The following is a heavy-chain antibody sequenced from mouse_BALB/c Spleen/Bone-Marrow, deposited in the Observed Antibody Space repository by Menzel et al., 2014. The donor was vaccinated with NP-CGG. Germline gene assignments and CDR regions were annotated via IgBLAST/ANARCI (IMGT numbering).Heavy chain of an antibody. D-gene: IGHD2-10*02. V-gene: IGHV7-1*02. CDR1: GFTFSDFY. CDR3: ARDVGYGNYFVY. CDR2: SRNKAKYYTT. Sequence: EVKLEESGGGLVQPGDSLRLSCATSGFTFSDFYMEWVRQPPGKRLEWIAASRNKAKYYTTEYSASVKGRFILSRDTSQSVLYLQMNALRAEDTAIYYCARDVGYGNYFVYWGQGTLVTVSA. J-gene: IGHJ3*01.